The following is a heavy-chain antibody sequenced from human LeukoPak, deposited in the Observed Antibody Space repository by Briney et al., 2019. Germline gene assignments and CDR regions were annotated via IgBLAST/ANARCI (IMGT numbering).Heavy chain of an antibody. CDR1: GGSISSSSYY. Sequence: SETLSLTCTVSGGSISSSSYYWSWIRQPPGKGLEWIGEINHSGSTNYNPSLKSRVTISVDTSKNQFSLKLSSVTAADTAVYYCARQSYIPGVAFDIWGQGTMVTVSS. J-gene: IGHJ3*02. CDR3: ARQSYIPGVAFDI. D-gene: IGHD3-10*01. CDR2: INHSGST. V-gene: IGHV4-39*01.